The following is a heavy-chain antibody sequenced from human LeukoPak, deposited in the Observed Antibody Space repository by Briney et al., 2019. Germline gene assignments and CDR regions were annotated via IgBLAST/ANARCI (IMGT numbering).Heavy chain of an antibody. J-gene: IGHJ4*02. D-gene: IGHD1-26*01. CDR3: ARVSVGATMLAYFDY. CDR1: GYTLTSYD. Sequence: ASVKVSCKAPGYTLTSYDINWVRQATGQGLEWMGWMSPDSGYTGYAQTFQGRVTLTRNTSVSTAFMELSSLRSEDTAVYYCARVSVGATMLAYFDYWGQGTLVTVSS. V-gene: IGHV1-8*01. CDR2: MSPDSGYT.